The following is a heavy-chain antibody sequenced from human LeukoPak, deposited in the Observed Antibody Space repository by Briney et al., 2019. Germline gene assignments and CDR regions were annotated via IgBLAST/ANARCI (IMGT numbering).Heavy chain of an antibody. D-gene: IGHD2-2*02. CDR3: ASLYCSSTSCYSSYYGMDV. J-gene: IGHJ6*02. CDR1: GFTFSDYY. V-gene: IGHV3-11*01. Sequence: GGSLRLSCAASGFTFSDYYMSWIRQAPGKGLEWVSYISSSGSTIYYADSVEGRFTISRDNAKNSLYLQMNSLRAEDTAVYYCASLYCSSTSCYSSYYGMDVWGQGTTVTVSS. CDR2: ISSSGSTI.